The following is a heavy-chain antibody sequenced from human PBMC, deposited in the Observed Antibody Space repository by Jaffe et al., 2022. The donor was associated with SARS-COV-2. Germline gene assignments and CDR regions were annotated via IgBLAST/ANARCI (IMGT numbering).Heavy chain of an antibody. CDR1: ASTFSAYG. CDR3: AKDKGVRYLDY. J-gene: IGHJ4*02. V-gene: IGHV3-30*18. Sequence: QVQLVESGGGVVQPGTSLRLSCAVSASTFSAYGMHWVRQAPGKGLEWVAFISSYDGSNQNYSESVKGRFTISRDNSKSTLSLQMNSLRAEDTAVYYCAKDKGVRYLDYWGQGTLVTVSS. CDR2: ISSYDGSNQ. D-gene: IGHD3-16*02.